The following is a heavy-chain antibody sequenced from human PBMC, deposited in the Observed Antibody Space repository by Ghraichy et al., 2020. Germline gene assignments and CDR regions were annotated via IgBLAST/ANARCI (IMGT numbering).Heavy chain of an antibody. CDR3: TRDTNGFFDL. J-gene: IGHJ4*02. CDR2: ITSDGSGT. V-gene: IGHV3-74*01. Sequence: GGSLRLSCEASGLTFGYHWRHWVRQGPGKGLVWVSHITSDGSGTDHADSVKGRFTTSRDNAKNTGYLQMNSLRAEDTAVYYCTRDTNGFFDLWGQGTLVTVSS. D-gene: IGHD1-1*01. CDR1: GLTFGYHW.